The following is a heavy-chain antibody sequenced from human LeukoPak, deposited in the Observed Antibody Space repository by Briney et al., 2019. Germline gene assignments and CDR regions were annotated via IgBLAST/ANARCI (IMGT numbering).Heavy chain of an antibody. V-gene: IGHV4-39*01. CDR3: ARSKTTIDDRLFDP. CDR1: GGSMNDFY. Sequence: SETLSLTCTVSGGSMNDFYWAWIRQPPGKGLEWIGSVYSRGSTYYNPSLQSRIIISVDTSKNQFSLVLRSVTAADTSVYYCARSKTTIDDRLFDPWGQGTLVTVSS. D-gene: IGHD1-1*01. J-gene: IGHJ5*02. CDR2: VYSRGST.